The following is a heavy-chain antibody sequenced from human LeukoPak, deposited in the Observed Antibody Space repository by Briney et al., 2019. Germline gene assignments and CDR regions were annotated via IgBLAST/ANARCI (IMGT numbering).Heavy chain of an antibody. V-gene: IGHV3-11*04. CDR3: ARKAQTGSHSGPFDI. D-gene: IGHD1-26*01. CDR1: GGSISGYY. J-gene: IGHJ3*02. Sequence: LSLTCTVSGGSISGYYWSWIRQPPGKGLEWISSISTDSLTIKYADFVSGQFTISRDNAEHLLFLQMNSLRAEDTAVYYCARKAQTGSHSGPFDIWGQGTLVTVSS. CDR2: ISTDSLTI.